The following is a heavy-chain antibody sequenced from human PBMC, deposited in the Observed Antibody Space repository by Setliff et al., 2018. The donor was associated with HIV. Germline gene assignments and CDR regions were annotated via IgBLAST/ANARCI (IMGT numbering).Heavy chain of an antibody. J-gene: IGHJ4*02. CDR2: ISTSSTYT. CDR3: ATHRVGQRPWLSDF. Sequence: GGSLRLSCAVSGFNFRGYNMNWVRQAPGKGLEWVSSISTSSTYTYYADSVKGRFTISRDNAKNALYLQMNSLRAEDTAVYYCATHRVGQRPWLSDFWGQGTLVTVS. V-gene: IGHV3-21*01. D-gene: IGHD5-12*01. CDR1: GFNFRGYN.